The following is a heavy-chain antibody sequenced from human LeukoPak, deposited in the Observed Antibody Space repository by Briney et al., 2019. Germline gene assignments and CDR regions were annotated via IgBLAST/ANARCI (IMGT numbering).Heavy chain of an antibody. Sequence: GGSLRLSCAASRFTVSSNYMSWVGQAPGKGLEWVAVIYSGGRTYYADSVKGRITISRDNSENTLCLQMNSLRVEDTAMYYCVKGPYGDYASEYFQHWGQGTLVTVSS. CDR1: RFTVSSNY. CDR3: VKGPYGDYASEYFQH. V-gene: IGHV3-66*01. J-gene: IGHJ1*01. D-gene: IGHD4-17*01. CDR2: IYSGGRT.